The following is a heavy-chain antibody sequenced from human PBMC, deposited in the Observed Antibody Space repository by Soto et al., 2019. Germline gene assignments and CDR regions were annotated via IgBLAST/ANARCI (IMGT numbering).Heavy chain of an antibody. V-gene: IGHV3-15*07. J-gene: IGHJ3*02. CDR3: TTDAQWGI. Sequence: PWGSLRLSCAAAGVSLYRWSMNHVRQAPGKGLEWVGRIKSKNDGGATEYSAPVKDRFAISRDDSKNTLYLQMNSLKTEDTAVYYCTTDAQWGIWGQGTMVTVSS. CDR1: GVSLYRWS. CDR2: IKSKNDGGAT. D-gene: IGHD2-8*01.